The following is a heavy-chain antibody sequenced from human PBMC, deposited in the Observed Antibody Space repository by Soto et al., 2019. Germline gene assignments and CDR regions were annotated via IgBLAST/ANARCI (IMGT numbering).Heavy chain of an antibody. CDR3: ARGRWLQLIYFDY. D-gene: IGHD5-12*01. J-gene: IGHJ4*02. CDR2: IYYSGST. Sequence: LGTLSLTCTVSGGSISSYYWSWIRQPPGKGLEWIGCIYYSGSTNYNPSLKSRVTISVDTSKNQSSLNLRSVTAADTAVYYCARGRWLQLIYFDYWGQGTLVTVSS. V-gene: IGHV4-59*01. CDR1: GGSISSYY.